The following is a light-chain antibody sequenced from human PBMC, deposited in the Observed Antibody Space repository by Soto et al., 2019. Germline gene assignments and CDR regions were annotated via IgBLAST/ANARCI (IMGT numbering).Light chain of an antibody. J-gene: IGKJ2*01. CDR3: QQYNVVPPT. CDR1: QDISIY. CDR2: DAS. Sequence: DIQMTQSPSSLSASVGDRVTITCRASQDISIYLNWFQQKPGKAPKLLIYDASNLEKGVPSSFTGSGSGTDFTLTINSLQPDEIATYYCQQYNVVPPTFGQGTRLEI. V-gene: IGKV1-33*01.